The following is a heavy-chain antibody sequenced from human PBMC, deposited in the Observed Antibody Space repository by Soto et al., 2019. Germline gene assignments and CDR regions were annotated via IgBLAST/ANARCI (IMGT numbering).Heavy chain of an antibody. CDR3: ARQAWEDIAAAGTYYFDY. V-gene: IGHV5-51*01. CDR1: GYSFSNYW. CDR2: IYPGDSDT. J-gene: IGHJ4*02. D-gene: IGHD6-13*01. Sequence: GESLKISCKASGYSFSNYWIGWVRQLPGEGLEWMGMIYPGDSDTEYSPSFQGQVTISADKSISTAYLQWSSLKASDTAMYYCARQAWEDIAAAGTYYFDYWGQGTLVTVSS.